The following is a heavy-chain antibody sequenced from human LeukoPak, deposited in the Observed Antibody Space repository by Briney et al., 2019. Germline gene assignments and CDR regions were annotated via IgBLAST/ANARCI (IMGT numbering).Heavy chain of an antibody. CDR1: GFTFNSYW. Sequence: HPGGSLRLSCAASGFTFNSYWMNWIRQAPGKGLEWVAKIKQDGSEKYYVDSVKGRFTVSRDNAENSLYLQMNSLRAEDTAIYYCARVPPTVGSSDIWGQGTMVTVSS. CDR3: ARVPPTVGSSDI. D-gene: IGHD5/OR15-5a*01. V-gene: IGHV3-7*01. J-gene: IGHJ3*02. CDR2: IKQDGSEK.